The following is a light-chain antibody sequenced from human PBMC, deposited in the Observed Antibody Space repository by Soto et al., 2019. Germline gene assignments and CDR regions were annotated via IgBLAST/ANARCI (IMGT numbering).Light chain of an antibody. V-gene: IGKV3-15*01. Sequence: EIVMTQSPATLSVSPGERATLSCRASQSVSSNLAWYQQKPGQSPRLLIYGTSNRATGIPARFSGSGSGTEFTLTISSLQSEDFATYYCQQLNSYPLTFGGGTKVDIK. CDR3: QQLNSYPLT. CDR2: GTS. J-gene: IGKJ4*01. CDR1: QSVSSN.